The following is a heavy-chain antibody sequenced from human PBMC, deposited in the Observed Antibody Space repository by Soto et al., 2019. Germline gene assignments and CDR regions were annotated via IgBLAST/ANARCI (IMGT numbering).Heavy chain of an antibody. D-gene: IGHD5-12*01. V-gene: IGHV4-39*02. CDR1: GGSISSSSYY. CDR2: IYYSGST. CDR3: AREPYSGYEGRNWFDP. Sequence: SETLSLTCTVSGGSISSSSYYWGWIRQPPGKGLEWIGSIYYSGSTFYNPSLKSRVTISVDTSKNQFSLKLSSVTAADTAVYYCAREPYSGYEGRNWFDPWGQGTLVTVSS. J-gene: IGHJ5*02.